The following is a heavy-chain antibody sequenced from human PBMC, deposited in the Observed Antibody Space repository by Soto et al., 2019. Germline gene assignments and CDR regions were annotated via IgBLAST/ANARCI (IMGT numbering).Heavy chain of an antibody. CDR1: GFTFSSYA. Sequence: EVQLLESGGGLVQPGGSLRLSRAASGFTFSSYAMNWVRQAPGKGLEWVSCISESGDDIYYADSVKGRFTISRDNFNNTLYLQMNSLRAEDTAVYYCAKSIYSQSRSHFTNWGQGTLATVSS. J-gene: IGHJ4*02. V-gene: IGHV3-23*01. CDR3: AKSIYSQSRSHFTN. CDR2: ISESGDDI. D-gene: IGHD3-3*01.